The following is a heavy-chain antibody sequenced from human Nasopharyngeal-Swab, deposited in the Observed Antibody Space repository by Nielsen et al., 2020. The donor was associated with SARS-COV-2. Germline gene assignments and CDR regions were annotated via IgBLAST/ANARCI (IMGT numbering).Heavy chain of an antibody. Sequence: GESLKISCAASGFTFSSYGMHWLRPPPGKGLEWVAFIRYDGSNKYYADSVKGRFTISRDNSKNTLYLQMNSLRAEDTAVYYCAKTIRPAATGFDYWGQGTLVTVSS. CDR1: GFTFSSYG. D-gene: IGHD2-2*01. V-gene: IGHV3-30*02. CDR3: AKTIRPAATGFDY. CDR2: IRYDGSNK. J-gene: IGHJ4*02.